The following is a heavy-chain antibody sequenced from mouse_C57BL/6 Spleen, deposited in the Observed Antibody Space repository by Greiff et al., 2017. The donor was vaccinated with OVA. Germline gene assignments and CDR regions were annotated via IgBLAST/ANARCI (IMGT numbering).Heavy chain of an antibody. D-gene: IGHD2-4*01. CDR2: IHPNSGST. CDR3: ARGWDYPYAMDD. V-gene: IGHV1-64*01. J-gene: IGHJ4*01. CDR1: GYTFTSYW. Sequence: QVQLQQSGAELVKPGASVKLSCKASGYTFTSYWMHWVKQRPGQGLEWIGMIHPNSGSTNYNEKFKSKATLTVDKSSSTAYMQRSSLTSEDSAVYYGARGWDYPYAMDDWGQGTSVTVSS.